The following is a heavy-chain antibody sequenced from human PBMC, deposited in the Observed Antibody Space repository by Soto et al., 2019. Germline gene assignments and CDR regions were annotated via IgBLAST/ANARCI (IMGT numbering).Heavy chain of an antibody. V-gene: IGHV1-18*01. CDR2: INTYNGKT. CDR1: GYTFTNFG. Sequence: ASVKVSCKASGYTFTNFGISWVRQAPGQGLEWMGWINTYNGKTSYAQKLQGRATLTTDTSTSTAYMELRSLTSDDTAIYYCCSSQVQPSFDYWGQGALVTVSS. CDR3: CSSQVQPSFDY. D-gene: IGHD2-15*01. J-gene: IGHJ4*02.